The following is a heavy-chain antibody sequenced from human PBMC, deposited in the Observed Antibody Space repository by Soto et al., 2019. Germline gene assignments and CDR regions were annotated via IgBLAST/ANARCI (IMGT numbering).Heavy chain of an antibody. D-gene: IGHD2-15*01. CDR2: ISSNGGSA. CDR3: ARGYCSAVDCYVHYHYGFDV. CDR1: GFTFRNYA. Sequence: HPGGSLRLSCAAAGFTFRNYAMNWVRQAPGKGLELVSSISSNGGSAYYADSVKGRFTISRDNSKNTLYLQMNSLRADDTAVYYCARGYCSAVDCYVHYHYGFDVWGQGTTVTVSS. J-gene: IGHJ6*02. V-gene: IGHV3-23*01.